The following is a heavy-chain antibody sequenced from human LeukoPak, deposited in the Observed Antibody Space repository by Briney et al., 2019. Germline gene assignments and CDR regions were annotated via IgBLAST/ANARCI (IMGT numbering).Heavy chain of an antibody. CDR3: ARETYYYDSSGPVSND. V-gene: IGHV3-53*01. D-gene: IGHD3-22*01. Sequence: GGSLRLSCAASGFTVGSNYMSWVRQAPGKGQEWVSVIYSGGSTYYADSVKGRFTISRDNSKDTLYLQMNSLRAEDTAVYYCARETYYYDSSGPVSNDWGQGTLVTVFS. CDR2: IYSGGST. CDR1: GFTVGSNY. J-gene: IGHJ4*02.